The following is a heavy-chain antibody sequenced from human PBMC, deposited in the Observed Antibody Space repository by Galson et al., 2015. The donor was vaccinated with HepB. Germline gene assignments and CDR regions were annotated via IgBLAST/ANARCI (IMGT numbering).Heavy chain of an antibody. CDR2: VYHTGRT. D-gene: IGHD3-10*01. J-gene: IGHJ4*02. V-gene: IGHV4-4*02. Sequence: ETLSLTCTVTSDSITSRNWWIWVRQPPGKGLEWIGEVYHTGRTNYKPSLKSRVTMSVDKSTNQFFLGLSSVTAADTAVYYCARGYLGSGRADNWGQGILVTVSS. CDR1: SDSITSRNW. CDR3: ARGYLGSGRADN.